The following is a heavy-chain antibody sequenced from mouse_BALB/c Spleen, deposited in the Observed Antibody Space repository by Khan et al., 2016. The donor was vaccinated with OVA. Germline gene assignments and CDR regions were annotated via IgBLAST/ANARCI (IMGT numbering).Heavy chain of an antibody. CDR3: AWTRFYYRYSFFYY. J-gene: IGHJ2*01. CDR1: AYSITSDYA. Sequence: VQLQQSGPGLVKPSQSLSLTCTVTAYSITSDYAWTWIRQFPGNKLEWMGYISYSGSTSSNPSLKSRISITRATSKNQFFLQLISVTTEDTATYYCAWTRFYYRYSFFYYWGQGTTLTVSS. V-gene: IGHV3-2*02. D-gene: IGHD2-14*01. CDR2: ISYSGST.